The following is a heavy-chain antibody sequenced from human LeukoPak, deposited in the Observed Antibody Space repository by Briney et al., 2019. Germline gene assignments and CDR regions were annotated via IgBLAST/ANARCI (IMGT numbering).Heavy chain of an antibody. Sequence: GGSLRLSYAASGFTFRSCAMGWVRQAPGKGLEWVSTISGSGGATYYADSVKGRFTISRDNSKNTLNLQMNSLRAEDTAVYYCTKRGNWNEDDYWGQGTLVTVSS. CDR1: GFTFRSCA. CDR3: TKRGNWNEDDY. CDR2: ISGSGGAT. D-gene: IGHD1-1*01. J-gene: IGHJ4*02. V-gene: IGHV3-23*01.